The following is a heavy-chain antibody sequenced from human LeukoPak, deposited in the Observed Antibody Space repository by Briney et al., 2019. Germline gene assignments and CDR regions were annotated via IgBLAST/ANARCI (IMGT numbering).Heavy chain of an antibody. J-gene: IGHJ4*02. CDR3: ATPLYSESRVRAADPGY. CDR1: GFAFSRSI. V-gene: IGHV3-23*01. Sequence: GGSLRLSCAASGFAFSRSILSWVRQAPGRGLEWVSTISTTGDNTYYADSVKGRFAVSRDNSKNTLFLQMNSLRADDTAVYYCATPLYSESRVRAADPGYWGQGTLDTVSS. D-gene: IGHD3-16*01. CDR2: ISTTGDNT.